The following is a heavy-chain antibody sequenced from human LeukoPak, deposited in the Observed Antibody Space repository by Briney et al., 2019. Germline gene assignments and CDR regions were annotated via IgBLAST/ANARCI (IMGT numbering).Heavy chain of an antibody. CDR3: ATDGYSYGYYYGMDV. J-gene: IGHJ6*02. Sequence: ASVKVSCKASGYTFTSYYMHWVRQAPGKGLEWMGGFDPEDGETIYAQKFQGRVTMTEDTSTDTAYMELSSLRSEDTAVYYCATDGYSYGYYYGMDVWGQGTTVTVSS. CDR1: GYTFTSYY. D-gene: IGHD5-18*01. CDR2: FDPEDGET. V-gene: IGHV1-24*01.